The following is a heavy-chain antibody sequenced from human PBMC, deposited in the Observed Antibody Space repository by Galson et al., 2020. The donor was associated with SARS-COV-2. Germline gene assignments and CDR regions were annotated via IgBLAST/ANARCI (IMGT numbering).Heavy chain of an antibody. CDR1: GFTFTNSA. CDR3: ARAFCGVDCYRHFYYFYYGMDV. V-gene: IGHV3-30*04. J-gene: IGHJ6*02. Sequence: GGSLRLSCVGSGFTFTNSALHWVRQAPGKALEWVALISSDGRNEYYSDSVKGRFTISRDNSRNTVFLHMDSLRPEDSAVYSCARAFCGVDCYRHFYYFYYGMDVWGQGTTVTVSS. D-gene: IGHD2-21*02. CDR2: ISSDGRNE.